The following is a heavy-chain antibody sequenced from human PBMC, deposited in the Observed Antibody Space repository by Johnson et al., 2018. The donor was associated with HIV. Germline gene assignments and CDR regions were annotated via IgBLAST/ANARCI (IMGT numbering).Heavy chain of an antibody. CDR3: ARAHDAFDI. V-gene: IGHV3-30*04. CDR1: GFSISSYA. J-gene: IGHJ3*02. Sequence: VQLVESGGGLVQPGGSLRLSCAASGFSISSYAMHWVRQAPGKGLEWVAVISYDGSNKYYADSVKGRFTISRDNSKNTLYLQMNSLRAEDTAVYYWARAHDAFDIWGQGTMVTVSS. CDR2: ISYDGSNK.